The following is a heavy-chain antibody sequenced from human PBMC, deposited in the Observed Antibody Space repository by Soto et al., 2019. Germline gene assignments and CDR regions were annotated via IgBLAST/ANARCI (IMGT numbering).Heavy chain of an antibody. J-gene: IGHJ4*02. D-gene: IGHD3-9*01. CDR2: ISGSGDNT. CDR3: AKDMVHCTGTRCARYFEK. Sequence: GGSLRLSGAASKFTFSTYAMTWVRQARGKGLEWVSDISGSGDNTYYADSVKGRFTISRDNSKSTLYLQMNSLRAEDSAVYYCAKDMVHCTGTRCARYFEKWGRGTLVTVSS. CDR1: KFTFSTYA. V-gene: IGHV3-23*01.